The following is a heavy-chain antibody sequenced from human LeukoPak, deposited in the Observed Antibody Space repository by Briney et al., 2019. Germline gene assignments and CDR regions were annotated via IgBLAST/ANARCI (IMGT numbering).Heavy chain of an antibody. J-gene: IGHJ4*02. CDR2: ISAYNGNT. V-gene: IGHV1-18*01. CDR1: GYTFTSYG. CDR3: ARGDARVRGVIITLDY. Sequence: ASVKVSCKASGYTFTSYGISWVRQAPGQGLEWMGWISAYNGNTNYAQKLQGRVTMTTDTSTSTAYMELRSLRSDGTAVYYCARGDARVRGVIITLDYWGQGTLVTVSS. D-gene: IGHD3-10*01.